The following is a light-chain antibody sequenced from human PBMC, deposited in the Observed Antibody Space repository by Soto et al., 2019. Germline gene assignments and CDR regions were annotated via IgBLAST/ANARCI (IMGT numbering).Light chain of an antibody. CDR2: DDS. V-gene: IGLV3-21*02. Sequence: SYELTQPPSVSVAPGQTARITCGGNNIGSKSVHGYQQKPGQAPVLVVYDDSDRPSRIPERFSGSHSGNTATLTISRVEAGDEADYYCQVWDSSSDSYVFGTVTKLTVL. CDR3: QVWDSSSDSYV. J-gene: IGLJ1*01. CDR1: NIGSKS.